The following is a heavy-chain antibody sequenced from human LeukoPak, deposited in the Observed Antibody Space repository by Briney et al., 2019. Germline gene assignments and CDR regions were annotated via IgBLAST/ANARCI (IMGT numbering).Heavy chain of an antibody. CDR1: GFTFSSYS. CDR2: ISSSSYI. V-gene: IGHV3-21*01. D-gene: IGHD1-26*01. Sequence: SGGSLRLSCAASGFTFSSYSMNWVRQAPGKGLEWVSSISSSSYIYYADSVKGRFTISRDNAKNSLYLQMNSLRAEDTAVYYCARDSRELGYFDYWGQGTLVTVSS. J-gene: IGHJ4*02. CDR3: ARDSRELGYFDY.